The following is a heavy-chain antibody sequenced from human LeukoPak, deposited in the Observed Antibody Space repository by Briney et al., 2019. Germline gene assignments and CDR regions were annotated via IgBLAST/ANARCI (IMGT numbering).Heavy chain of an antibody. V-gene: IGHV4-4*02. J-gene: IGHJ4*02. CDR3: ARDRFSGYDFPFDY. D-gene: IGHD5-12*01. Sequence: SETLSLTCAVSGGSISSSNWWSWVRQPPGKGLEWIGEIYHSGSTNYNPSLKSRATISVDTSKNQFSLKLSSVTAADTAVYYCARDRFSGYDFPFDYWGQGTLVTVSS. CDR2: IYHSGST. CDR1: GGSISSSNW.